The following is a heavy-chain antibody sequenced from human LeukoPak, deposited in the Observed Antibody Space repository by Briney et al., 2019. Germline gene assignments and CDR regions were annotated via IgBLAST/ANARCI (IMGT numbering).Heavy chain of an antibody. CDR1: GFTFSDYY. CDR3: ARRTYYNFWSGYPTSYYYYYYMDV. D-gene: IGHD3-3*01. J-gene: IGHJ6*03. V-gene: IGHV3-11*01. CDR2: ISGSGDTI. Sequence: PGGSLRLSCAASGFTFSDYYMNWIRQAPGSGLEWISFISGSGDTIYYADSVKGRFTISRDNAKNALYLQMNSLRAEDSAVYYCARRTYYNFWSGYPTSYYYYYYMDVWGKGTTVTVSS.